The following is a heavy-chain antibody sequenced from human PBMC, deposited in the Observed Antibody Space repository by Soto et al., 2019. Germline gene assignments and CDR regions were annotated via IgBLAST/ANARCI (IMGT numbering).Heavy chain of an antibody. D-gene: IGHD3-16*02. CDR1: GGTFSRSG. Sequence: SVKVSCKASGGTFSRSGFSWVRQAPGQGLEWMGMIVPSLDTTNYAQKFQARVTITADEVTSTAYMELRSLRSEDTAVYYCARWPQPRYTADPYAVDVWGQGTRVTVSS. J-gene: IGHJ6*02. V-gene: IGHV1-69*11. CDR2: IVPSLDTT. CDR3: ARWPQPRYTADPYAVDV.